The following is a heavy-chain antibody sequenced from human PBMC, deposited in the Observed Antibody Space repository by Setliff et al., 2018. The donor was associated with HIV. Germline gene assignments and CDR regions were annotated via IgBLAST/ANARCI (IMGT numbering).Heavy chain of an antibody. CDR2: IYPGDSDT. V-gene: IGHV5-51*01. J-gene: IGHJ3*02. CDR1: GYSFTGYW. CDR3: ARHSHYDRSGYYYHKMPDDAFDI. D-gene: IGHD3-22*01. Sequence: HGESLKISCKGSGYSFTGYWIGWARQMPGKGLEWMGIIYPGDSDTRYSPSFQGQVTISTDKSISTAFLQWSSLKASDTAMYYCARHSHYDRSGYYYHKMPDDAFDIWGQGTMVTVSS.